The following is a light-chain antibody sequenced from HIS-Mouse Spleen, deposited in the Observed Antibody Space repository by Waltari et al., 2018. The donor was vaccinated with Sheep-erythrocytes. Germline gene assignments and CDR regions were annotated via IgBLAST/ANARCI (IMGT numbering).Light chain of an antibody. J-gene: IGKJ1*01. CDR3: QQYNSYSRT. CDR1: QSISSG. CDR2: KAS. V-gene: IGKV1-5*03. Sequence: DIQMTQSPSTLSASVGDRVNITFRPSQSISSGLAWYQQKPGKAPNLLIYKASSLESGVPSRFGGSGSGTEFTLTISGLQPDDFATYYCQQYNSYSRTFGQGTKVEIK.